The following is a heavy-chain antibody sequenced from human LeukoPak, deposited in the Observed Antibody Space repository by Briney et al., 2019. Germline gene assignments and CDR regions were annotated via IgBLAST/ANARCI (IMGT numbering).Heavy chain of an antibody. V-gene: IGHV1-69*13. CDR1: GGTFSSYA. D-gene: IGHD4-17*01. J-gene: IGHJ3*02. Sequence: SVKVSCKASGGTFSSYAVSWVRQAPGQGLEWMGGIIPIFGTANYAQKFQGRVTITADESTSTAYMELSSLRSEDTAVYYCFFDDYGDYVRDAFDIWGQGTMVTVSS. CDR3: FFDDYGDYVRDAFDI. CDR2: IIPIFGTA.